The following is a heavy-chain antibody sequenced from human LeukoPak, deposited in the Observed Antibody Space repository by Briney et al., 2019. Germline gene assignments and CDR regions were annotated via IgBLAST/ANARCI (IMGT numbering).Heavy chain of an antibody. CDR2: ISYDGSNK. CDR1: GFTFSSYS. CDR3: ARTTTPHYYGSGSYALGY. D-gene: IGHD3-10*01. J-gene: IGHJ4*02. V-gene: IGHV3-30*03. Sequence: GGSLRLSCAASGFTFSSYSMNWVRQGPGKGLEWVAVISYDGSNKYYADSVKGRFTISRDNSKNTLYLQMSSLSAEDTAVYYCARTTTPHYYGSGSYALGYWGQGTLVTVPS.